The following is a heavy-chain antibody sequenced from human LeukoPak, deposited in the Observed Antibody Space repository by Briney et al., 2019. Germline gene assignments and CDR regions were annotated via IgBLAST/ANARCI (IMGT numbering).Heavy chain of an antibody. CDR2: IKEDGSET. CDR3: ARDRGFFLFDY. Sequence: GGSLRLSCAASGFTFGNHWMTWVRQAPGKGLEWLAHIKEDGSETAYVDSVRGRFTISRDNAKNSLYIQMSSLRDEDTAVYYCARDRGFFLFDYWGQGTLVSVSS. D-gene: IGHD3-10*01. CDR1: GFTFGNHW. V-gene: IGHV3-7*01. J-gene: IGHJ4*02.